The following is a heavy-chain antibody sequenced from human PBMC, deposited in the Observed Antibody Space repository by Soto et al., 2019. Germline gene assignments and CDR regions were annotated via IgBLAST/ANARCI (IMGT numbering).Heavy chain of an antibody. CDR1: GGDFRSYA. D-gene: IGHD3-3*01. CDR2: IIPALNSP. Sequence: QVHLVQSGAEVKKPGSSVKVSCKASGGDFRSYAITWGRQAPGQGLEWMGDIIPALNSPNYAQKFQGRVSITADESTPTVYLELSSLRSDDTAIFFWATDFGRQAPGLWGQGTMIRVSS. J-gene: IGHJ3*01. V-gene: IGHV1-69*01. CDR3: ATDFGRQAPGL.